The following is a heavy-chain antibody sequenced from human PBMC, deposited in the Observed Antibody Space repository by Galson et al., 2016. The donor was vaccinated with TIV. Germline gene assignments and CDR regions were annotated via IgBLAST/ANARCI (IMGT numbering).Heavy chain of an antibody. CDR2: ISRSGTRT. CDR3: AKDHLYDRADSWGGGSCMES. J-gene: IGHJ5*02. D-gene: IGHD3/OR15-3a*01. V-gene: IGHV3-23*01. Sequence: LRLSCAACGFNFNYHPMSWVRQAPGMGLQWVSAISRSGTRTYYADSVKGRFTISRDNSKNTVYLQMNSLRVEDTAVYYCAKDHLYDRADSWGGGSCMESWSQGTLVTVSS. CDR1: GFNFNYHP.